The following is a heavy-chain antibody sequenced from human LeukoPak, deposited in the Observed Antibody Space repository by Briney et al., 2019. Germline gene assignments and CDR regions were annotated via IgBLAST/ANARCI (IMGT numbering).Heavy chain of an antibody. J-gene: IGHJ5*02. CDR2: IVVGSDNT. V-gene: IGHV1-58*02. D-gene: IGHD3-22*01. CDR3: VADPYYDASGPPRWFDP. CDR1: GFTFTSSA. Sequence: TSVKVSCKASGFTFTSSATQWVRQARGQRLEWIGWIVVGSDNTNYAQKFQERVTITRDMSTSTAYMELSSLRSDDTAVYYCVADPYYDASGPPRWFDPWGQGTLVTVSS.